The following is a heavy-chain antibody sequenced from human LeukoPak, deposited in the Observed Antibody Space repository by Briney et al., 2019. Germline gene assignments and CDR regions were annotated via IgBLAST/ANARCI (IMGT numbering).Heavy chain of an antibody. CDR2: ISGRGGTT. CDR3: AKVRGAVAITFLDY. J-gene: IGHJ4*02. D-gene: IGHD3-22*01. Sequence: GGSLRLSCAASGFXFTTYAISWVRQAPGKGLEWVSAISGRGGTTYYADSVKGRFTISRDNSKNTVSLQMNSLRAEDTAVYYCAKVRGAVAITFLDYWGQGTLVTVSS. V-gene: IGHV3-23*01. CDR1: GFXFTTYA.